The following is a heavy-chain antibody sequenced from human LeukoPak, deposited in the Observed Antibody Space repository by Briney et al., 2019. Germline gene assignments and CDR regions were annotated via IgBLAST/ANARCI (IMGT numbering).Heavy chain of an antibody. D-gene: IGHD1-1*01. CDR3: ARDVKDWNDVVGNWFDP. Sequence: PSETLSLTCAVYGGSFSGYYWSWIRQPPGKGLEWIGEINHSGSTNYNPSLKSRVTISVDTSKNQFSLKLSSVTAADTAVYYCARDVKDWNDVVGNWFDPWGQGTLVTVSS. J-gene: IGHJ5*02. CDR2: INHSGST. CDR1: GGSFSGYY. V-gene: IGHV4-34*01.